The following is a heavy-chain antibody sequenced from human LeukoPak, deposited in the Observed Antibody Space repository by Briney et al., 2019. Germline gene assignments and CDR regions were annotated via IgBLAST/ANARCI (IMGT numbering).Heavy chain of an antibody. V-gene: IGHV3-49*03. CDR2: IRSKAYGGTT. D-gene: IGHD4-17*01. J-gene: IGHJ4*02. Sequence: GGSLRLSCTGSGFTFGDYVMSWFRQAPGKGLEWVGFIRSKAYGGTTEYAASVKVRFTISRDESKSIAYLQMNSLKTEDTAMYYCSRVGTATTLAIDYWGQGALVTVSS. CDR1: GFTFGDYV. CDR3: SRVGTATTLAIDY.